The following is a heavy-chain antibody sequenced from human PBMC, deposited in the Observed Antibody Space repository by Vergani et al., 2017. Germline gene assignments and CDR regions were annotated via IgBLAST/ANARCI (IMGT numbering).Heavy chain of an antibody. CDR1: GYTFTSYY. CDR2: INPSGGST. Sequence: QVQLVQSGAEVKKPGASVKVSCKASGYTFTSYYMHWVRQAPGQGLEWMGIINPSGGSTSYAQKFQGRVTMTEDTSTDTAYMELSSLRSEDTAVYYCATGSPYSNYPDYYYYYMDVWGKGTTVTVSS. V-gene: IGHV1-46*01. CDR3: ATGSPYSNYPDYYYYYMDV. J-gene: IGHJ6*03. D-gene: IGHD4-11*01.